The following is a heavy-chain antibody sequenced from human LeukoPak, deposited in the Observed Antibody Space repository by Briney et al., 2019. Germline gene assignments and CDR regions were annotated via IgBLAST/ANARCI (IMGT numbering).Heavy chain of an antibody. CDR3: ARGLINAYASLDY. Sequence: SVKVSCKASGGTFSSYAISWVRQAPGQGLEWMGRIIPILGIANYAQKFQGRVTITADKSTSTAYMELSSLRSEDTAVYYCARGLINAYASLDYWGQGTLVTVSS. D-gene: IGHD2-2*01. J-gene: IGHJ4*02. CDR1: GGTFSSYA. V-gene: IGHV1-69*04. CDR2: IIPILGIA.